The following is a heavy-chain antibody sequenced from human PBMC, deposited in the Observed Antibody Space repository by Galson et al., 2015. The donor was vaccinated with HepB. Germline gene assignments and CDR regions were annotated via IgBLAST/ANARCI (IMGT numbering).Heavy chain of an antibody. CDR1: GFTFSSYA. J-gene: IGHJ4*02. CDR2: ISYDGSNK. D-gene: IGHD5-12*01. CDR3: ARSGVLGDSGYDPNAFDY. Sequence: SLRLSCAASGFTFSSYAMHWVRQAPGKGLEWVAVISYDGSNKYYADSVKGRFTISRDNSKNTLYLQMNSLRAEDTAVYYCARSGVLGDSGYDPNAFDYWGQGTLVTVSS. V-gene: IGHV3-30*04.